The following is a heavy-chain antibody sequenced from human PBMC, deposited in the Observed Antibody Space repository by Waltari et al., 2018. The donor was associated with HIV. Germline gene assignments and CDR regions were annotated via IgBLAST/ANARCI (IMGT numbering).Heavy chain of an antibody. V-gene: IGHV4-61*03. Sequence: QVQLQESGPGLVKPSETLSLTCTVSGGSVSSGSYYWSWIRQPPGKGLEWIGYSYSSGRTDYNRALRSRVAISVDTSKNHFSLKLTSVTAADTAVYYCAREDGGNSGYFQPWGQGTLVTVSS. D-gene: IGHD2-21*02. J-gene: IGHJ1*01. CDR2: SYSSGRT. CDR3: AREDGGNSGYFQP. CDR1: GGSVSSGSYY.